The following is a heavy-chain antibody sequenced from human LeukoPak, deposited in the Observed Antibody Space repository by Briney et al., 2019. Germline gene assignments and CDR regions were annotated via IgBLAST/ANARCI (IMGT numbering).Heavy chain of an antibody. CDR2: ISGSGGST. Sequence: GGSLRLSCAASGFTFSSYAMSWVRQAPGKGLEWVSAISGSGGSTYYADSVKGRSTISRDNSKNTLYLQMNSLRAEDTAVYYCAKQGPFSSGSYSYNWFDPWGQGTLVTVSS. D-gene: IGHD1-26*01. V-gene: IGHV3-23*01. CDR1: GFTFSSYA. CDR3: AKQGPFSSGSYSYNWFDP. J-gene: IGHJ5*02.